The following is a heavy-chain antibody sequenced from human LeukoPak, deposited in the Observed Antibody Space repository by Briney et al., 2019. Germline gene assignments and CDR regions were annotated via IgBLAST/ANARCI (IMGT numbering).Heavy chain of an antibody. D-gene: IGHD5-24*01. CDR3: ARRGDGYNPPYYFDS. V-gene: IGHV4-39*01. CDR2: IYYSGSA. J-gene: IGHJ4*02. CDR1: GGSISSRRYY. Sequence: SETLSLTCTVSGGSISSRRYYWGWIRQPPGKGLEWIGSIYYSGSAYYTPSLKSRVTISVDTSKNQFSLKLSSVTAADTAVYYCARRGDGYNPPYYFDSWGQGTLVTVSS.